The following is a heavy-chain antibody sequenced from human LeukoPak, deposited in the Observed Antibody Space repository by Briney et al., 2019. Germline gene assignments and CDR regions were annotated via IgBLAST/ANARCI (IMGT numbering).Heavy chain of an antibody. V-gene: IGHV3-48*03. Sequence: GGSLRLSCASAVRTFSSYEMNWVRQAPGKGLEWVSYISSSGSTIYYADSVKGRFTISRDNAKNSLYLQMNSLRAEDTAVYYCARELSGYFDWLFFFDYWGQGTLVTVSS. CDR3: ARELSGYFDWLFFFDY. D-gene: IGHD3-9*01. CDR2: ISSSGSTI. CDR1: VRTFSSYE. J-gene: IGHJ4*02.